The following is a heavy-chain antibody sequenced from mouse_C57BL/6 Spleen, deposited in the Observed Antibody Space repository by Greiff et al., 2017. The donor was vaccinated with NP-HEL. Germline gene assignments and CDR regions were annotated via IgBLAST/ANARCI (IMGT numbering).Heavy chain of an antibody. D-gene: IGHD2-2*01. J-gene: IGHJ3*01. CDR2: INPNNGGT. CDR3: EREGYDAWFAY. V-gene: IGHV1-22*01. Sequence: EVQLQQSGPELVKPGASVKMSCKASGYTFTDYNMHWVKQSHGKSLEWIGYINPNNGGTSYNQKFKGKATLTVNKSSSTAYMELRSLTSEDSAVYYCEREGYDAWFAYWGQGTLVTVSA. CDR1: GYTFTDYN.